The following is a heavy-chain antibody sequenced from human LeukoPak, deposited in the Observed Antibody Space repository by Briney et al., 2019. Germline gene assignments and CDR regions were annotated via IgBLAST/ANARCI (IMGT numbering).Heavy chain of an antibody. J-gene: IGHJ4*02. CDR3: ARDVLGRSGEQLDY. CDR1: GFTFSTYW. Sequence: GGSLRLSCATSGFTFSTYWMTWVRLAPGKGLEWVANIKEDGSLKYYVDSVKGRFTISRDNAKNSLYLQMSSLRVEDTAVYYCARDVLGRSGEQLDYWGQGTLVTVSS. CDR2: IKEDGSLK. D-gene: IGHD3-3*01. V-gene: IGHV3-7*03.